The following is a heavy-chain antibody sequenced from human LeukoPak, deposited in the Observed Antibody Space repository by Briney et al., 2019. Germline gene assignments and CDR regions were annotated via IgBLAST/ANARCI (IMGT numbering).Heavy chain of an antibody. CDR1: GFTFSSYA. Sequence: PGGSLRLSCAAPGFTFSSYAMSWVRQAPGKGLEWVSAISGSGGSTYYADSVKGRFTISRDNSKNTLYLQMNSLRAEDTAVYYCAKFYYFDPNYFDYWGQGTLVTVSS. V-gene: IGHV3-23*01. CDR2: ISGSGGST. J-gene: IGHJ4*02. D-gene: IGHD2/OR15-2a*01. CDR3: AKFYYFDPNYFDY.